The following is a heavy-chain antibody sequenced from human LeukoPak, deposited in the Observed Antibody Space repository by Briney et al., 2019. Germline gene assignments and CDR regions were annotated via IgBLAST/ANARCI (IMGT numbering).Heavy chain of an antibody. D-gene: IGHD3-22*01. CDR1: GYTFTSYD. V-gene: IGHV1-8*01. J-gene: IGHJ5*02. CDR3: ARSYYDSSGYYQTFDP. CDR2: MNPNSGNT. Sequence: ASVKVSCKASGYTFTSYDINWVRQATGQGLEWMGWMNPNSGNTGYAQKFQGRVTMTRNTSISTAYMEPSSLRSEDTAVYYCARSYYDSSGYYQTFDPWGQGTLVTVSS.